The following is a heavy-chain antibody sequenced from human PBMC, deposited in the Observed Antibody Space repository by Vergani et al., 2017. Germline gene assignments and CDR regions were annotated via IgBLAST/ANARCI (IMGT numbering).Heavy chain of an antibody. D-gene: IGHD2-21*02. CDR1: GATFRSNT. CDR3: ARDPRGYGGDPEDYYYGMDV. V-gene: IGHV1-69*08. CDR2: IIPVLGKP. J-gene: IGHJ6*02. Sequence: VQLVQSGAEVKKPGSSVKVSCKASGATFRSNTISWVRQVPGQGLEWMGRIIPVLGKPKYAQDFQGRLTITADTSTSTAYMELTSLRSQDTAVYYCARDPRGYGGDPEDYYYGMDVWGQGTTVTVSS.